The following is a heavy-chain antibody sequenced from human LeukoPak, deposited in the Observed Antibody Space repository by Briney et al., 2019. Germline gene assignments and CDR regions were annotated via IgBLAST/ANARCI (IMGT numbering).Heavy chain of an antibody. D-gene: IGHD6-13*01. Sequence: PSETLSLTCVVYGESFSGYSWSWIRQPPGKGLEWIGEINQRRNTNYNPSLKSRVTISIDTSKNQFSLKLSSVTAAGTAVYYCARGEVAADNWFDPWGQGTLVTVSS. CDR2: INQRRNT. J-gene: IGHJ5*02. V-gene: IGHV4-34*01. CDR1: GESFSGYS. CDR3: ARGEVAADNWFDP.